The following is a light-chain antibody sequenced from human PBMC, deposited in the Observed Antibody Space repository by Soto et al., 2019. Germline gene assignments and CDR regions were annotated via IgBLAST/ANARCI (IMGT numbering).Light chain of an antibody. Sequence: QSALTQPASVSGSPGQSITISCSGTSSDVRGYNYVSWYQQHPGKAPKLLVYDVSNRPSGVSHRFSGSKSGNTASLTISGLQAEDEADYYCSSYTSSSTLYVFGTGTKLTVL. CDR1: SSDVRGYNY. CDR2: DVS. CDR3: SSYTSSSTLYV. V-gene: IGLV2-14*01. J-gene: IGLJ1*01.